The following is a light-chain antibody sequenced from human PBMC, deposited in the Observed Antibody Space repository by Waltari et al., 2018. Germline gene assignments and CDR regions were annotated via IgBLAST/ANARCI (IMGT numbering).Light chain of an antibody. CDR1: QSITNT. CDR3: QQYNNWPLT. Sequence: EIVMTQSPATLSVSPGERATLSCRASQSITNTLAWQQQKPGQAPRLLLYGASTRATGVPARFSGSGSGTGFTLTISSLQSEDFAVYYCQQYNNWPLTFGGGTKVEIK. V-gene: IGKV3-15*01. CDR2: GAS. J-gene: IGKJ4*01.